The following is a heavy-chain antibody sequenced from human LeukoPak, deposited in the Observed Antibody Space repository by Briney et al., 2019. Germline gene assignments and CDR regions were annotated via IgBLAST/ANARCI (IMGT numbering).Heavy chain of an antibody. CDR3: AHSGSWYAFGH. CDR1: GGSISSSSYY. V-gene: IGHV4-39*01. CDR2: IYYSGST. D-gene: IGHD6-13*01. Sequence: SETLSLTCTVSGGSISSSSYYWGWIRQPPGKGPEWIGSIYYSGSTYYNPSLRSRATISVDTSKNQFSLRLSSVTAADTAVYYCAHSGSWYAFGHWGQGTLVTVSS. J-gene: IGHJ4*02.